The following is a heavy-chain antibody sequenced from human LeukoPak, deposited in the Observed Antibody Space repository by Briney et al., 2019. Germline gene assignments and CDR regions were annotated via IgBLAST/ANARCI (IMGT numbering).Heavy chain of an antibody. V-gene: IGHV3-48*03. CDR2: ISSSGSTI. J-gene: IGHJ4*02. Sequence: GGSLRLSCAASGFTFSSYEMNWVRQAPGKGLEWVSYISSSGSTIYYADSVKGRFTISRDNAKNSLYLEMNSLTAADTAVYYCARSSIGISPHFDYWGQGTLVTVSS. D-gene: IGHD6-6*01. CDR3: ARSSIGISPHFDY. CDR1: GFTFSSYE.